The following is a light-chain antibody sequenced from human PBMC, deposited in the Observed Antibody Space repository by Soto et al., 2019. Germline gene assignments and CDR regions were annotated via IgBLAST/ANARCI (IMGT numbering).Light chain of an antibody. CDR2: KVS. CDR3: MQGTHWQWT. J-gene: IGKJ1*01. Sequence: EVVMTQSPLSLPVTLGQPASISCRSSQSPLYSDGNTYLSLFQQRPGQSPRRLIYKVSNRDSGVPDRFSGSGSGTDFTLKISRVEAEDVGVYYCMQGTHWQWTFGQGTKVDIK. CDR1: QSPLYSDGNTY. V-gene: IGKV2-30*01.